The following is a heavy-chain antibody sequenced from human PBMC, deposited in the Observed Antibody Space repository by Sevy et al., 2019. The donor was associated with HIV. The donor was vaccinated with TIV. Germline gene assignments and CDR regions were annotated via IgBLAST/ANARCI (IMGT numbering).Heavy chain of an antibody. Sequence: SETLSLTCTVSGGSITSLYWGWIRQPPGKGLEWIANIYYNGNTNYNPSLKSRVTISLDTSKNQFSRRLGSVTAADTAIYYGAGENAWGSGYSWGQGTLVTVSS. D-gene: IGHD6-19*01. CDR3: AGENAWGSGYS. J-gene: IGHJ4*02. CDR1: GGSITSLY. CDR2: IYYNGNT. V-gene: IGHV4-59*08.